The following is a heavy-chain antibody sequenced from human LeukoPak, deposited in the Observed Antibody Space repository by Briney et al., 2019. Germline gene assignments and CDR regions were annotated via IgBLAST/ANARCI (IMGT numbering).Heavy chain of an antibody. CDR1: GYTFTSYY. CDR2: INPSGGST. J-gene: IGHJ3*02. Sequence: GASVTVSCTASGYTFTSYYMHWVRQAPGQGLEWMGIINPSGGSTSYAQKFQGRVTMTRDTSTSTVYMELSSLRSEDTAVYYCARDPVRGGSYVAYAFDIWGQGTMVTVSS. V-gene: IGHV1-46*01. CDR3: ARDPVRGGSYVAYAFDI. D-gene: IGHD1-26*01.